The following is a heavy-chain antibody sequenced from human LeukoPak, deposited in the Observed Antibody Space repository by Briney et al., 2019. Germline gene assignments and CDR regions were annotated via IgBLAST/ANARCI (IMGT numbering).Heavy chain of an antibody. CDR3: ARASIAVADTDFCY. J-gene: IGHJ4*02. V-gene: IGHV1-2*02. Sequence: ASVTVSFTASGYTFTVYNMHWVRQAPGQGGEGMGWINPNRGGTNYSQKFQGRVTITRDPSISTAYMALSRLRSDDTAVYYCARASIAVADTDFCYWGQGTLVTVSS. CDR2: INPNRGGT. D-gene: IGHD6-19*01. CDR1: GYTFTVYN.